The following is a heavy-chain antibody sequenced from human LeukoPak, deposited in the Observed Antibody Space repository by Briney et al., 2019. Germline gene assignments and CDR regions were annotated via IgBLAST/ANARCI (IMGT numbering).Heavy chain of an antibody. D-gene: IGHD2-2*01. V-gene: IGHV1-69*13. J-gene: IGHJ6*02. CDR2: IIPIFGTA. CDR1: GGTFSSYA. Sequence: SVKVSCKASGGTFSSYAISWVRQAPGQGLEWMGGIIPIFGTANYAQKFLGRVTITADESTSTAYMELSSLRSEDTAVYYCARVGYCSSTSCLYYYYGMDVWGQGTTVTVSS. CDR3: ARVGYCSSTSCLYYYYGMDV.